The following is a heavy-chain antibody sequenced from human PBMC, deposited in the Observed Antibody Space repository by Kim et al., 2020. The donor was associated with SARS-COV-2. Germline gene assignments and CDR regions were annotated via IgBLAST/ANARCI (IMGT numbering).Heavy chain of an antibody. Sequence: ASVKVSCKASGYTFTSYGISWVRQAPGQGLEWMGWISAYNGNTNYAQKPQGRVTMTTDTSTSTAYMELRSLRSDDTAVYYCARWKIRFLEWPPRANYYYYMDVWGKGTTVTVSS. D-gene: IGHD3-3*01. CDR1: GYTFTSYG. J-gene: IGHJ6*03. CDR2: ISAYNGNT. CDR3: ARWKIRFLEWPPRANYYYYMDV. V-gene: IGHV1-18*01.